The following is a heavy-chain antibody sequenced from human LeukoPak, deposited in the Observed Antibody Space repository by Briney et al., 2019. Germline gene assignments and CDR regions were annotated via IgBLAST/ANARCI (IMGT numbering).Heavy chain of an antibody. D-gene: IGHD6-19*01. CDR3: ARDLGSSGWFFY. J-gene: IGHJ4*02. Sequence: PGGSLRLPCAASGFTFSSYAMHWVRQAPGKGLEWVAVIWYDGSNKYYADSVKGRFTISRDNSKNTLYLQMNSLRAEDTAVYYCARDLGSSGWFFYWGQGTLVTVSS. CDR1: GFTFSSYA. V-gene: IGHV3-33*08. CDR2: IWYDGSNK.